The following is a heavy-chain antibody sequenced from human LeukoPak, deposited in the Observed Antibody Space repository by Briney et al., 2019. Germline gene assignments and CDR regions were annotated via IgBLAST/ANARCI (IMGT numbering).Heavy chain of an antibody. CDR3: AHASTTVTGFDY. V-gene: IGHV2-5*02. CDR1: GFSLSTSGVG. D-gene: IGHD4-17*01. CDR2: IYWDDDK. Sequence: SGPTLVKPTQTLTLTCTFSGFSLSTSGVGVGWIRQPPGKALEWLALIYWDDDKRYSASLKSRLTITKDTSKNQVVLTMTNMDPVDTATYYCAHASTTVTGFDYWGQGTLVTVSS. J-gene: IGHJ4*02.